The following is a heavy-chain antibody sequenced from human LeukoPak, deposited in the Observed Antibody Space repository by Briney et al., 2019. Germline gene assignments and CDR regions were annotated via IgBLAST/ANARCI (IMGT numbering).Heavy chain of an antibody. V-gene: IGHV3-23*01. CDR3: ARLKDGAGTDY. CDR2: ISGSGAVT. J-gene: IGHJ4*02. Sequence: LSCAASGFTFSSYAMSWVRQAPGKGLEWVSSISGSGAVTYYTDSVKGRFTFSRDNSRNMAYLQMNSLRAEDTAVYYCARLKDGAGTDYWGQGTLVTVSS. CDR1: GFTFSSYA. D-gene: IGHD1-1*01.